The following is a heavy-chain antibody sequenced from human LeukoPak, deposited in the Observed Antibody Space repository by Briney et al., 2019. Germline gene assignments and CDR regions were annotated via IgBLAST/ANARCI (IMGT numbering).Heavy chain of an antibody. Sequence: SETLSLTCTVSGYSISSGYYWGWIRQPPGKGLGRIGSIYHSGSTDYNPSLKSRVTIPVDTSKNQFSLKLSSVTAADTAVYYCARIKGWCSSTSCYAANWFDPWGQGTLVTVSS. CDR2: IYHSGST. CDR3: ARIKGWCSSTSCYAANWFDP. J-gene: IGHJ5*02. CDR1: GYSISSGYY. D-gene: IGHD2-2*01. V-gene: IGHV4-38-2*02.